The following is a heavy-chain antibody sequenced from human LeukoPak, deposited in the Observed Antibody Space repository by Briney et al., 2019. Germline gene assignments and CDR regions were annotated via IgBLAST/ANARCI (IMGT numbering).Heavy chain of an antibody. CDR1: GGSVSSDYW. CDR3: ARGGSSSWNDAFDI. Sequence: KPSGTLSLTCTVSGGSVSSDYWWTWVRQPPGKGLEWIGEIYHSGSTNHNPSLKSRVTISLNKSANQFSLKVTSVTAADTAVYYCARGGSSSWNDAFDIWGQGTMVTVSS. D-gene: IGHD6-13*01. CDR2: IYHSGST. V-gene: IGHV4-4*02. J-gene: IGHJ3*02.